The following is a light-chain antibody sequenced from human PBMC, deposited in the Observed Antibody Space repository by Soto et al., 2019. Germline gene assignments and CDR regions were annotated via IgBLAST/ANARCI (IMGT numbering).Light chain of an antibody. CDR1: QTISTY. V-gene: IGKV1-39*01. CDR3: QQTYSDIS. J-gene: IGKJ4*01. CDR2: NAS. Sequence: DIQLTQYPSSLSASVGDTVTITCRASQTISTYLLWYHQKPGRAPNLLIYNASTLHSGVPSKFSGSGSGTDFPLTISGLQPEDFATYHCQQTYSDISFGGGTKVE.